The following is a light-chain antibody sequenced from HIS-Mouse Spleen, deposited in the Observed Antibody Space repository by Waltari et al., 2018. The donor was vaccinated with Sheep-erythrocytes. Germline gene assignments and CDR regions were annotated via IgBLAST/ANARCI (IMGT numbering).Light chain of an antibody. CDR2: GGS. CDR1: SSDVGSYNL. J-gene: IGLJ2*01. Sequence: QSALTQPASVSGSPGQSITISCTGTSSDVGSYNLVSWYQQHPGKAPKLMIYGGSKRPSGVSNGLSGSKSGNTASLTISGLQAEDEADYYCCSYAGSSTLVFGGGTKLTVL. V-gene: IGLV2-23*01. CDR3: CSYAGSSTLV.